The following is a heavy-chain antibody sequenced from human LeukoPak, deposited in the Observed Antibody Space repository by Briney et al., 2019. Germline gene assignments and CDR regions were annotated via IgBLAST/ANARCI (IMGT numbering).Heavy chain of an antibody. CDR3: TTDLGITMIRGVFVF. D-gene: IGHD3-10*01. CDR1: GFTFSNAW. Sequence: GGSLRLSCLASGFTFSNAWMTWVRQAPGKGLEWVGRIKSRSDAGTTDYAAPVKGRFTISRDDSKNTLYLQMNSLKTEDTAVYYCTTDLGITMIRGVFVFWGQGTLVTVSS. CDR2: IKSRSDAGTT. J-gene: IGHJ4*02. V-gene: IGHV3-15*01.